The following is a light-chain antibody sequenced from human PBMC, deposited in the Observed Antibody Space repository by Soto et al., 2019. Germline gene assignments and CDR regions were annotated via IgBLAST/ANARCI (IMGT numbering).Light chain of an antibody. V-gene: IGKV3-15*01. CDR3: QQYIRCPLT. CDR1: QDVSSN. CDR2: GAS. J-gene: IGKJ4*02. Sequence: DMVVTQYPATLSVSPGARANLSCKASQDVSSNLAWYQQRPGQAPSLLIHGASTRATGTPACFSGSGYGTNFTLTISSLHSEDYVVYFCQQYIRCPLTVGGGTNVEI.